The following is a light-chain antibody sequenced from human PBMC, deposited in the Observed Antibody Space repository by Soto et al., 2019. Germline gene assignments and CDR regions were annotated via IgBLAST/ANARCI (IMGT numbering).Light chain of an antibody. CDR3: SSYTSSSTWV. CDR1: SNDVGGYNY. V-gene: IGLV2-14*01. Sequence: QSALTQPASVSGSPGQSITISCTGTSNDVGGYNYLSWYQQHPGKAPKLMIYEVSNRPSGVSNRFSGSKSGNTASLTISGLQAEDEADYYCSSYTSSSTWVFGGGTKLTVL. CDR2: EVS. J-gene: IGLJ3*02.